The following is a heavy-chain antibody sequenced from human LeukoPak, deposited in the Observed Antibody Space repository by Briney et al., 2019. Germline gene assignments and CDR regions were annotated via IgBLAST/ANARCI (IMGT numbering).Heavy chain of an antibody. Sequence: GGSLRLSCAASGFTFSSYAMSWVRQAPGKGLEWVSAISGSGGSTYYADSVKGRFTISRDNAKNTLYLQMNSLRADDSGVYYCATGHSYGYDYWGQGVLVTVSS. CDR2: ISGSGGST. V-gene: IGHV3-23*01. D-gene: IGHD5-18*01. CDR3: ATGHSYGYDY. J-gene: IGHJ4*02. CDR1: GFTFSSYA.